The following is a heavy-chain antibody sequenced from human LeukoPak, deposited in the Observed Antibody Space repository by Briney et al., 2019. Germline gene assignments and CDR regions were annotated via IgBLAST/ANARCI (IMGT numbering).Heavy chain of an antibody. D-gene: IGHD2-2*01. V-gene: IGHV3-23*01. CDR2: ISGSGGST. J-gene: IGHJ6*04. CDR1: GFTFSSYA. Sequence: GGSLRLSCAASGFTFSSYAMSWVRQAPGKGLEWVSAISGSGGSTYYADSVKGRFTISRDNSKNTLYLQMNSLRAEDTAVYYCARGNQLRRDYYYYGMDVWGKGTTVTVSS. CDR3: ARGNQLRRDYYYYGMDV.